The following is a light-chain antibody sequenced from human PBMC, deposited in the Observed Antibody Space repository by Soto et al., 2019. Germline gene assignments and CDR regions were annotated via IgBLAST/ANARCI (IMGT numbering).Light chain of an antibody. CDR2: EGS. CDR1: SSDVGSYNL. V-gene: IGLV2-23*01. Sequence: QSVLTQPASVSGSPGQSITISCTGTSSDVGSYNLVSWYQQHPGKAPKLMIYEGSKRPSGVSNRFSGSKSGNTASLTISGLQAEDEADYYCCSYAGTTTYVFGPATKVTVL. CDR3: CSYAGTTTYV. J-gene: IGLJ1*01.